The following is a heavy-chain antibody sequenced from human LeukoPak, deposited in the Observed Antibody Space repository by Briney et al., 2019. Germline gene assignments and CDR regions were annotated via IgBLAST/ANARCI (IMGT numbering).Heavy chain of an antibody. J-gene: IGHJ4*02. V-gene: IGHV3-15*01. CDR1: GFTFSNAW. CDR2: IKSKTDGGTT. Sequence: PGGSLRLSCAASGFTFSNAWMSWVRQAPGKGLEWVGRIKSKTDGGTTDYAAPVKGRFTISRDDSKNTLYLQMNSLKTEDTAVYYCTQNDFWSGYYSWGQGTLVTVSS. CDR3: TQNDFWSGYYS. D-gene: IGHD3-3*01.